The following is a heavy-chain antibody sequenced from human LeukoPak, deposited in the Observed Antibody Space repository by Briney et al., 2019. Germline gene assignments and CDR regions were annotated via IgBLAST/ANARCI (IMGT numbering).Heavy chain of an antibody. Sequence: ASVMVSCKASEGSVSSYAICGVRQAPGQWLEWMGRIIPIFGTANYAQKFQGRVTITADESTSTAYMELSSLRSEDTAVYYCARLYCSSTSCYSNWFDPWGQGTLVTVSS. D-gene: IGHD2-2*02. CDR3: ARLYCSSTSCYSNWFDP. J-gene: IGHJ5*02. V-gene: IGHV1-69*13. CDR1: EGSVSSYA. CDR2: IIPIFGTA.